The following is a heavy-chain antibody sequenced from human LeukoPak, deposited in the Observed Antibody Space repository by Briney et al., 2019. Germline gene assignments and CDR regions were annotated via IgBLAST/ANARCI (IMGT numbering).Heavy chain of an antibody. V-gene: IGHV3-30*02. D-gene: IGHD3-22*01. Sequence: GGSLRLPCAASGFTFSPIGMHWVRQAPGKGLEWVAFIRYDGSHQYYAGSVKGRFTVSRDNANNTLYLQMNSLRPEDTAMYYCAKDVASYYYDTTGADYWGQGTPVTVAS. CDR2: IRYDGSHQ. CDR3: AKDVASYYYDTTGADY. CDR1: GFTFSPIG. J-gene: IGHJ4*02.